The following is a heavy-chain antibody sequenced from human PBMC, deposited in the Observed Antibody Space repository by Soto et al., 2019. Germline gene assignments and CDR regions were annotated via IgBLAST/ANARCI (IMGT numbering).Heavy chain of an antibody. CDR1: GGSFTGYS. Sequence: QVQLQQWGAGLLKPSETLSLTCAVYGGSFTGYSWSWIRQSPGKGLEWIGEINHSGSTTYNPSLKSRLTISGDTSKNQFSLNLSYVTAADTAVYYGARNRCFDIWGQGTMVTVSS. CDR3: ARNRCFDI. CDR2: INHSGST. V-gene: IGHV4-34*01. D-gene: IGHD2-15*01. J-gene: IGHJ3*02.